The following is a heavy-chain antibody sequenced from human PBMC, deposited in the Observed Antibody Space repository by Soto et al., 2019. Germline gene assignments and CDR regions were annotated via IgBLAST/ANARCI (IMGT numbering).Heavy chain of an antibody. D-gene: IGHD6-6*01. Sequence: ASVKVSCKASGFSFTGYYIHWLRQAPGQGLEWMGWINAHSGGTEYAQKFQGRVTLTRDTSIATAYLTLTSLTSDDTALYYCAKDLTRQLAYWLDPWGQGTQVIVSS. CDR2: INAHSGGT. CDR3: AKDLTRQLAYWLDP. J-gene: IGHJ5*02. CDR1: GFSFTGYY. V-gene: IGHV1-2*02.